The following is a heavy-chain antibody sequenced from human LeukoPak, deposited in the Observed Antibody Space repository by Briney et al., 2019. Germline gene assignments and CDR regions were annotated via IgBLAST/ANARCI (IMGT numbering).Heavy chain of an antibody. Sequence: ASVKVSCKASGGTFSSYTISWVRQAPGQGLEWMGRIIPILGIANYAQKFQGRVTITADKSTSTAYMELSSLRSEDTAVYYCARGPIVVVPAAPDYYYMDAWGKGTTVTVSS. CDR2: IIPILGIA. J-gene: IGHJ6*03. D-gene: IGHD2-2*01. V-gene: IGHV1-69*02. CDR1: GGTFSSYT. CDR3: ARGPIVVVPAAPDYYYMDA.